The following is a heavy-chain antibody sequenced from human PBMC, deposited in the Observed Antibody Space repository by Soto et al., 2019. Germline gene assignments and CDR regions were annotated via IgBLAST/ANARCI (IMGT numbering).Heavy chain of an antibody. CDR2: ISGSGGST. CDR3: AKDQYYYDSSGTFN. D-gene: IGHD3-22*01. CDR1: GFTFSSYA. J-gene: IGHJ4*02. V-gene: IGHV3-23*01. Sequence: PGGSLRLSCAASGFTFSSYAMSWVRQAPGKGLEWVSAISGSGGSTYYADSVKGRFTISRDNSKNTLYLQMNSLRAEDTAVYYCAKDQYYYDSSGTFNWGQGTLVTVSS.